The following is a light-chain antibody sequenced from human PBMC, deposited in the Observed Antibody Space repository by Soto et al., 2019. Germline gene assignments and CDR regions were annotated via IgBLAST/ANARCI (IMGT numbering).Light chain of an antibody. Sequence: QSALTQPPSASGSPGQSVTISCTGTSSNVGGYNYVSWYQQHSGKAPKLMIYEVSKRPSGVPDRFSGSKSGNTASLTVSGLQAEDEADYYCSSYAGSNKYVVFGGGTQLTVL. CDR3: SSYAGSNKYVV. CDR2: EVS. CDR1: SSNVGGYNY. V-gene: IGLV2-8*01. J-gene: IGLJ2*01.